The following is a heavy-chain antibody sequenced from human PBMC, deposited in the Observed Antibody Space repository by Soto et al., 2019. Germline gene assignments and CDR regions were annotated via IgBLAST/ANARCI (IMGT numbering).Heavy chain of an antibody. D-gene: IGHD1-1*01. Sequence: QVTLKESGPVLVKPTENLTLTCTVSGFSLTTGRMCVSWIRQSPVKALDWLAHIFSDNERSYSTSMQGRLTISKDSSGSQVVMSMTNMDPVDSGTYYCVLVNADAYQFYAGMDVWVQGTTVTVSS. CDR2: IFSDNER. J-gene: IGHJ6*02. CDR1: GFSLTTGRMC. CDR3: VLVNADAYQFYAGMDV. V-gene: IGHV2-26*01.